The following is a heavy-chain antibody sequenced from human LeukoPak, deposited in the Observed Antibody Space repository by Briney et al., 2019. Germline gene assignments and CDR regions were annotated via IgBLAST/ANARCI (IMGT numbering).Heavy chain of an antibody. D-gene: IGHD3-10*01. J-gene: IGHJ4*02. CDR2: ISGSGGGT. CDR3: AKDITYYYGSGSYGGFDY. CDR1: GVTFRSDA. V-gene: IGHV3-23*01. Sequence: GGSLRLSCAASGVTFRSDAMRGVRQGPGKGVGRGSAISGSGGGTYYADSVRGGFTISRENSKFTLYLQKNSLRAEDTAVYYCAKDITYYYGSGSYGGFDYWGQGTLVTVSS.